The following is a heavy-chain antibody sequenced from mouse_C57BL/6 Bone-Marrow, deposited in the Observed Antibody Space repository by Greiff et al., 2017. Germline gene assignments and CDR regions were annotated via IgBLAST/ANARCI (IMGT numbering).Heavy chain of an antibody. D-gene: IGHD2-3*01. CDR2: INPSSGYT. J-gene: IGHJ3*01. V-gene: IGHV1-7*01. CDR1: GYTFTSYW. CDR3: ARTPEEGYYPAWFAY. Sequence: QVQLKQSGAELAKPGASVKLSCKASGYTFTSYWMPWVKQRPGQGLEWIGYINPSSGYTKYNQKFKDQATLTADTSSSTAYMQLGSLTYEDSAVDYCARTPEEGYYPAWFAYWGQGTLVTVSA.